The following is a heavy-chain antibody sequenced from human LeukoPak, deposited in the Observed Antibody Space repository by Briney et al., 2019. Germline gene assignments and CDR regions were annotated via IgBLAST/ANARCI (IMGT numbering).Heavy chain of an antibody. CDR1: GGSISSYY. V-gene: IGHV4-4*07. J-gene: IGHJ5*02. D-gene: IGHD3-10*01. CDR2: IYTSGST. Sequence: SQTLSLTCTVSGGSISSYYCSWIRQPAGKGREWIGRIYTSGSTDYNPSLKSRVTMSVATSKNQSSLKLSSVTPADTAVYYCARDSGTTGEVKFDPWGQGTLVTVSS. CDR3: ARDSGTTGEVKFDP.